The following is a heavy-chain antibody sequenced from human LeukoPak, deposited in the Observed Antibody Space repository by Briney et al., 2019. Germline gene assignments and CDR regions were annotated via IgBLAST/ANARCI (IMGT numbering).Heavy chain of an antibody. CDR3: ARGLLRLIDY. J-gene: IGHJ4*02. CDR1: GGSFSGYY. V-gene: IGHV4-34*01. CDR2: INHSGST. Sequence: KPSETLSFTCAVYGGSFSGYYWSWIRQPPGKGLEWIGEINHSGSTNYNPSLKSRVTISVDTSKNQFSLKLSSVTAADTAVYYCARGLLRLIDYWGQGTLVTVSS. D-gene: IGHD5-12*01.